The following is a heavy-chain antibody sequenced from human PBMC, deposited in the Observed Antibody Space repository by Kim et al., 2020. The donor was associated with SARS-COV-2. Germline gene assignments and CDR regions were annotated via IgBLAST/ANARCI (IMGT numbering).Heavy chain of an antibody. CDR3: AKVNAYSSGWSILIPYYLDY. D-gene: IGHD6-19*01. V-gene: IGHV3-23*01. CDR1: GFTFSSYA. Sequence: GGSLRLSCAASGFTFSSYAMSWVRQAPGKGLEWVSAISGSGGSTYYADSVKGRFTISRDNSKNTLYLQMNSLRAEDTAVYYCAKVNAYSSGWSILIPYYLDYWGQATLVTVSS. J-gene: IGHJ4*02. CDR2: ISGSGGST.